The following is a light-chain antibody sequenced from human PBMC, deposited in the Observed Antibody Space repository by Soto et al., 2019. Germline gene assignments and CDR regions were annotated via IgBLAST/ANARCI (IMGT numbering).Light chain of an antibody. CDR3: SSHPSSASLV. CDR1: SSDIGAHDY. J-gene: IGLJ2*01. Sequence: QSVLTQPASVSGSPGQSITISCTGTSSDIGAHDYVSWYRQHPGKAPKLLIYEVTNRPSGVSPRFSGSKSANTASLTISGLQVEDEADYYSSSHPSSASLVFGGGTKLTVL. CDR2: EVT. V-gene: IGLV2-14*01.